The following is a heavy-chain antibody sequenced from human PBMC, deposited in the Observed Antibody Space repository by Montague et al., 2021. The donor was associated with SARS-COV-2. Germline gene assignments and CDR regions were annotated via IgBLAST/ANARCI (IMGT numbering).Heavy chain of an antibody. V-gene: IGHV3-53*04. CDR2: IYSGGST. Sequence: SLRLSCAASGFTVSSNYMSWVRQAPGKGLEWVSVIYSGGSTYYADSVKGRFTISRHNSKNTLYLQMNSLIAEHTAVYHCARDLHYGSGRSYYYYGMDVWGQGTTVTVSS. D-gene: IGHD3-10*01. CDR1: GFTVSSNY. J-gene: IGHJ6*02. CDR3: ARDLHYGSGRSYYYYGMDV.